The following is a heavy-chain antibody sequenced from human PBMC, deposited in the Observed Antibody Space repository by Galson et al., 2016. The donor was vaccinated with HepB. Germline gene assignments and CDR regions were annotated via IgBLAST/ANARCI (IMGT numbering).Heavy chain of an antibody. Sequence: LSLTCTVSAGSVSSSSYYWSWIRQPPGKGLEWIGYIHYSGSTNYNSTLKSRVIMSVDTSKNQFSLNLSSVTAADTAVYYCARDPGSSSDYWGQGTLVTVSS. CDR1: AGSVSSSSYY. CDR2: IHYSGST. J-gene: IGHJ4*02. V-gene: IGHV4-61*01. D-gene: IGHD6-6*01. CDR3: ARDPGSSSDY.